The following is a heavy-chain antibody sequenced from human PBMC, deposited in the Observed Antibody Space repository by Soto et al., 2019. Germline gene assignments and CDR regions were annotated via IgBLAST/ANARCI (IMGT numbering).Heavy chain of an antibody. V-gene: IGHV1-46*01. J-gene: IGHJ1*01. CDR3: AREENCSDGICYSEYFQR. CDR1: GYIFTAYS. CDR2: VIPSGGST. D-gene: IGHD2-15*01. Sequence: QVQLVQSGAEVKKPGASVKVSCKASGYIFTAYSMNWVRQAPGQGLEWMGVVIPSGGSTNYAQKFQGRITKTRDTSTSTVYMDLSSLTSEDTAVYYCAREENCSDGICYSEYFQRWGQGTLVTVSS.